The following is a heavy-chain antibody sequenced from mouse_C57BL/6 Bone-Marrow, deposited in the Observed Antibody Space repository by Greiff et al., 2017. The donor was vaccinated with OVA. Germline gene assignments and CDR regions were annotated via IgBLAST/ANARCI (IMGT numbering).Heavy chain of an antibody. Sequence: EVQLVESGGDLVKPGGSLKLSCAASGFTFSSYGMSWVRQTPDKRLEWVATISSGGSYTYYPGSVKGRFTISRDNAKNTLYLQMSSLKSEDTAMYYCARHGGALWYPYWYFDVWGTGTTVTVSS. CDR1: GFTFSSYG. J-gene: IGHJ1*03. V-gene: IGHV5-6*01. D-gene: IGHD2-1*01. CDR2: ISSGGSYT. CDR3: ARHGGALWYPYWYFDV.